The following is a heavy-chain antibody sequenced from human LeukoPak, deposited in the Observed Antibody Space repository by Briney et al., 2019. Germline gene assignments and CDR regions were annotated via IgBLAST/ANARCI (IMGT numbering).Heavy chain of an antibody. Sequence: GGSLRLSCAASGFTFSNYGMHWARQAPGKGLEWVGFIRYDGSNKYCADSVKGRFTVSRDNPKNTLYLQMNSLRAEDTAAYYCAREKNDYGDYSYMDVWGKGTTVTVSS. CDR1: GFTFSNYG. D-gene: IGHD4-17*01. J-gene: IGHJ6*03. V-gene: IGHV3-30*02. CDR2: IRYDGSNK. CDR3: AREKNDYGDYSYMDV.